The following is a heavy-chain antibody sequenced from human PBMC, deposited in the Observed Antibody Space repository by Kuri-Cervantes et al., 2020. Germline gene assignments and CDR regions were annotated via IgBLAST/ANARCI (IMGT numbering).Heavy chain of an antibody. CDR2: IKHDGSAK. V-gene: IGHV3-7*03. J-gene: IGHJ4*02. Sequence: GESLKISCAASGFTFNIYWMTWVRQAPGKGLEWVANIKHDGSAKDYLDSVKGRFTISRDNAKNSLYLQMNSLRAEDTALYYCAKDMTKKLRYFDWLFPDWGQGTLVTVSS. D-gene: IGHD3-9*01. CDR3: AKDMTKKLRYFDWLFPD. CDR1: GFTFNIYW.